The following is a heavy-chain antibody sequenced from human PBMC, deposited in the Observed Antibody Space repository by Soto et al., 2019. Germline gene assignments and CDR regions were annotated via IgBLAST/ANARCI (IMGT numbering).Heavy chain of an antibody. CDR2: ISSSSSTI. V-gene: IGHV3-48*02. CDR3: ARDSGSGWYNKRLDY. J-gene: IGHJ4*02. CDR1: GFTFSSYS. D-gene: IGHD6-19*01. Sequence: GGSLRLSCAASGFTFSSYSMNWVRQAPGKGLEWVSYISSSSSTIYYADSVKGRFTISRDNAKNSLYLQMNSLRDEDTAVYYCARDSGSGWYNKRLDYWGQGTLVTVSS.